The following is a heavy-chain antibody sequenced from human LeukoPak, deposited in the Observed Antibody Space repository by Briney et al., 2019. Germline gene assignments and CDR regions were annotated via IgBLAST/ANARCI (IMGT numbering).Heavy chain of an antibody. V-gene: IGHV3-30*02. Sequence: PPGGSLRLSCAASGFTFSSYGMHWVRQAPGKGLEWVAYIQNDGSNEQYADSVKGRFSISRDSSKNILYLQMNSLRVEDTAVYYCLRGDRRDYWGQGTLVTVSS. CDR1: GFTFSSYG. J-gene: IGHJ4*02. CDR3: LRGDRRDY. CDR2: IQNDGSNE.